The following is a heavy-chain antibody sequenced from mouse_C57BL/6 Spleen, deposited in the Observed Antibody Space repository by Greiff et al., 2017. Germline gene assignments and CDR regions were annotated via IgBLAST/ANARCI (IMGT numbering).Heavy chain of an antibody. D-gene: IGHD2-3*01. CDR2: IDPSDSYT. CDR1: GYTFTSYW. V-gene: IGHV1-50*01. Sequence: VQLQQPGAELVKPGASVTLSCKASGYTFTSYWMQWVKQRPGQGLEWIGEIDPSDSYTNYNQKFKGKATLTVDTSSSTAYMQLSSLTSEDSAVYYCARDDGYYLYYFDYWGQGTTLTVSS. J-gene: IGHJ2*01. CDR3: ARDDGYYLYYFDY.